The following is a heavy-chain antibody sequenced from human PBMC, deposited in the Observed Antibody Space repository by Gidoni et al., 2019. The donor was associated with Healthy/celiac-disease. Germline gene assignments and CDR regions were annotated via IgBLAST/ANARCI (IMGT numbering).Heavy chain of an antibody. CDR1: GFTFSSYA. Sequence: EVQLLESGGGLVQHGGSLRRSCAASGFTFSSYAMSWVRQAPGKGLEWVSAISGSVGSTYYADSVKCRFTISRDNSKNTLYLQMNSLRAEDTAVYYCAKDPTGGVFDYWGQGTLVTVSS. CDR2: ISGSVGST. V-gene: IGHV3-23*01. CDR3: AKDPTGGVFDY. J-gene: IGHJ4*02. D-gene: IGHD3-16*01.